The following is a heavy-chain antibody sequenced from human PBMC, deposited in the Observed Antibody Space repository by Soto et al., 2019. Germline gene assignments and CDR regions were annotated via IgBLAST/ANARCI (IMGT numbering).Heavy chain of an antibody. J-gene: IGHJ4*02. Sequence: EVQLLESGGGLVPPGGSLSLSCAASEFTFSSSAMSWVRQAPGKGLEWVSAISGSGGTSYYADSVKGRFTISRDNSKNTRYLQMNSLRAEDTAIYYCAKDDNTNYWGRKRDSWGQGTLVTVSS. CDR2: ISGSGGTS. CDR3: AKDDNTNYWGRKRDS. D-gene: IGHD7-27*01. V-gene: IGHV3-23*01. CDR1: EFTFSSSA.